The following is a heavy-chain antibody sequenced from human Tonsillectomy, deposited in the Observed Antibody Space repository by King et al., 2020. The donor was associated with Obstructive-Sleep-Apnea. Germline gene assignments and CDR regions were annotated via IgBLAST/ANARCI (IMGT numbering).Heavy chain of an antibody. V-gene: IGHV3-9*01. CDR3: AKGGVVIGGLDY. J-gene: IGHJ4*02. CDR2: ISWNSGSI. Sequence: VQLVESGGGLVQPGRSLRLSCAASGFTFDDYAMHWVRQAPGKGLEWVSGISWNSGSIGYADSVKGRFTISRDNAKNSLYLQMNSLRAEDTALYYCAKGGVVIGGLDYWGQGTLVTVSS. D-gene: IGHD3-3*01. CDR1: GFTFDDYA.